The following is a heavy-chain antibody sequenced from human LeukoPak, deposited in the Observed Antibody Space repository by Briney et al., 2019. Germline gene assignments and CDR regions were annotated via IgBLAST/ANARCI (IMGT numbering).Heavy chain of an antibody. Sequence: PGGSLRLSCAASGFTFSSYAMSWVRQAPGKGLEWVSAISGSGGSTYYADSVRGRFTISRDNSKNTLYLQMNSLRAEDTAVYYCAKGSYYDSSGYYYGDNYFDYWGQGTLVTVSS. V-gene: IGHV3-23*01. D-gene: IGHD3-22*01. CDR1: GFTFSSYA. CDR3: AKGSYYDSSGYYYGDNYFDY. CDR2: ISGSGGST. J-gene: IGHJ4*02.